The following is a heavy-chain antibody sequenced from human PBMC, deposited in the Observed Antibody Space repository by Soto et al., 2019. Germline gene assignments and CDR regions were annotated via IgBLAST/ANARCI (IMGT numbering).Heavy chain of an antibody. CDR3: ARLIVGARDYYYGMDV. CDR2: IDPSDSYT. V-gene: IGHV5-10-1*01. CDR1: GYSFTSYW. J-gene: IGHJ6*02. D-gene: IGHD1-26*01. Sequence: GESLKISCQGSGYSFTSYWISWVRQMPGKGLEWMGRIDPSDSYTNYSPSFQGHVTISADKSISTAYLQWSSLKASDTAMYYCARLIVGARDYYYGMDVWGQGTTVTVSS.